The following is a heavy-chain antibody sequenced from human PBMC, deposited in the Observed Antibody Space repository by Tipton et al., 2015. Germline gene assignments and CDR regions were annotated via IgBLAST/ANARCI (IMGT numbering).Heavy chain of an antibody. J-gene: IGHJ5*02. Sequence: TLSLTCTVSGASLNSGGYYWSWIRQHPGKGLEWIGYIYFTGSTYYNPSLKSRVTISVDTSKNQFSLKLSSVTAADTAVYYCAKVSTLLNWFDPWGQGTLVTVSS. CDR2: IYFTGST. CDR1: GASLNSGGYY. D-gene: IGHD5/OR15-5a*01. V-gene: IGHV4-31*03. CDR3: AKVSTLLNWFDP.